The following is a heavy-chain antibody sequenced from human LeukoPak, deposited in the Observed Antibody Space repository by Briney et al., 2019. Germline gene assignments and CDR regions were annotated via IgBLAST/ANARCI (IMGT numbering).Heavy chain of an antibody. J-gene: IGHJ4*02. D-gene: IGHD6-13*01. CDR1: GFSIIDHH. Sequence: GGSLRLSCAGAGFSIIDHHMDWVRQAPGEGLEWIGRSATTKPNGCTTRYAASVRGRFTISRDDSQNSLYLLLNSLKPEDTAVCFCVRVVTTGSGWYHFDTWGLGTLVTVSS. CDR3: VRVVTTGSGWYHFDT. CDR2: SATTKPNGCTT. V-gene: IGHV3-72*01.